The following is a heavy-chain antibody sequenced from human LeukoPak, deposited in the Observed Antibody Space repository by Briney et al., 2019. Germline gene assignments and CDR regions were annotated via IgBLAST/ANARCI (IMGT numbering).Heavy chain of an antibody. D-gene: IGHD4-17*01. J-gene: IGHJ4*02. Sequence: ASVKVSCKASGYTFTNNYLHWVRQAPGQGLEWMGMIYPRDGSTSYAQNFQGRVTVTRDTSTTTVHMELRGLRSEDTAVYYCARVRDDYGDYRYDCWGQGTLVTVSS. CDR3: ARVRDDYGDYRYDC. V-gene: IGHV1-46*01. CDR2: IYPRDGST. CDR1: GYTFTNNY.